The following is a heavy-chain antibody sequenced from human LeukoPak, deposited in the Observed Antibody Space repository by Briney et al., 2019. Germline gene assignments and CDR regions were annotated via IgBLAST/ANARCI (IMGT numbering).Heavy chain of an antibody. CDR3: ARAHSIASYYYGVDV. V-gene: IGHV4-39*07. D-gene: IGHD6-13*01. J-gene: IGHJ6*02. CDR2: IFYSGST. Sequence: SETLSLTCTVSGGSVISGSSYWGWIRQPPGKGLEWIGNIFYSGSTYYNPSLQSRVTISLDTSQNQFSLTLNPVTAADTAVYYCARAHSIASYYYGVDVWGQGTTVTVSS. CDR1: GGSVISGSSY.